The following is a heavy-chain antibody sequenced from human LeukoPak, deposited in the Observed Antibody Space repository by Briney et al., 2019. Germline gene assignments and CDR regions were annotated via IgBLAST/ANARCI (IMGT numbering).Heavy chain of an antibody. CDR3: ARDGVAEMATISDY. CDR1: GGTFSSYA. Sequence: SVKVSCKASGGTFSSYAISWVRQAPGQGLEWMGRIIPILGIANCAQKFHGRVTITADKSTSTAYMELSSLRSEDTAVYYCARDGVAEMATISDYWGQGTLVTVSS. D-gene: IGHD5-24*01. CDR2: IIPILGIA. J-gene: IGHJ4*02. V-gene: IGHV1-69*04.